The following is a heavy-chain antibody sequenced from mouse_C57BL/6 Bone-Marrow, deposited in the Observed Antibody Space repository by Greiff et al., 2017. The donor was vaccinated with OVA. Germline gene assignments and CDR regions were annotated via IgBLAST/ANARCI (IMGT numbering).Heavy chain of an antibody. J-gene: IGHJ1*03. CDR1: GYTFTSYD. CDR2: IYPRDGST. D-gene: IGHD2-3*01. Sequence: QVQLQQSGPELVKPGASVKLSCKASGYTFTSYDINWVKQRPGQGLEWIGWIYPRDGSTKYNEKFKGKATLTVDTSSSTAYMELNSLTSEDSAVYFCAADGYYWYFDVWGTGTTVTVSS. CDR3: AADGYYWYFDV. V-gene: IGHV1-85*01.